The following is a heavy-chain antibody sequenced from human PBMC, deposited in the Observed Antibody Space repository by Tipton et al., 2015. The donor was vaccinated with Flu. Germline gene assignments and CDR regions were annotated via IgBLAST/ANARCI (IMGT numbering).Heavy chain of an antibody. Sequence: QLVQSGGGLIQPGGSLRLSCAVSGFTVGTNFMSWVRQAPGKGLEWVSIIYSGGTTYYADSVKGRFTISRDNSKNTLFLQMDSLRAEDTAVYYCAREFYESARHYYYGMDVWGQGTTVTVSS. V-gene: IGHV3-53*01. D-gene: IGHD3-22*01. J-gene: IGHJ6*02. CDR2: IYSGGTT. CDR1: GFTVGTNF. CDR3: AREFYESARHYYYGMDV.